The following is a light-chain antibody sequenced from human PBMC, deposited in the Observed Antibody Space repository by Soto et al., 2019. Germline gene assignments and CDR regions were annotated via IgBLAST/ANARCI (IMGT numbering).Light chain of an antibody. CDR2: AAS. J-gene: IGKJ4*01. CDR3: QQGYSSLT. Sequence: DIQMTQSPSSLSASVGDRVTITCRASQSISSYLNWYQQKPGKAPXXRIYAASSLQSGVPSRLSGSGSGTDFTLTISSLQPEDFAIYYCQQGYSSLTFGGGTKVDIK. CDR1: QSISSY. V-gene: IGKV1-39*01.